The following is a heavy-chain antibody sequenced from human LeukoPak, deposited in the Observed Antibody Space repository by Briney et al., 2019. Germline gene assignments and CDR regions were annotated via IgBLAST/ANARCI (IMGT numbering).Heavy chain of an antibody. Sequence: GGSLRLSCAASGFTVSSNYMSWVRQAPGKGLEWVSVIYSGGSTYYADSVKGRFTISRDNSKNTLYLQMNSLRAEDTAVYYCALDYYGSGLGDYWGQGTLVTVSS. J-gene: IGHJ4*02. V-gene: IGHV3-66*01. CDR1: GFTVSSNY. CDR3: ALDYYGSGLGDY. D-gene: IGHD3-10*01. CDR2: IYSGGST.